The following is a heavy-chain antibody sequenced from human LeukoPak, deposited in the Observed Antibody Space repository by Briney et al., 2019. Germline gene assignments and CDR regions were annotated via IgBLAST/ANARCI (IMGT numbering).Heavy chain of an antibody. Sequence: GGSLRLSCAASGFTFSSYAMSWVRQAPGKGLEWVSAISGSGGNTYYADSVKGRFTISRDNSKNTLYLQMNSLRAEDTAVYYCAKDRTTSPVLRYFDWLLLGYWGQGTLVTVSS. CDR1: GFTFSSYA. J-gene: IGHJ4*02. CDR3: AKDRTTSPVLRYFDWLLLGY. D-gene: IGHD3-9*01. CDR2: ISGSGGNT. V-gene: IGHV3-23*01.